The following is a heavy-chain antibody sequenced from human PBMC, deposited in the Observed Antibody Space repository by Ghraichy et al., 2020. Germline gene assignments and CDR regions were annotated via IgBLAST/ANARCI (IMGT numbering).Heavy chain of an antibody. D-gene: IGHD2-15*01. CDR2: ISGSGGST. J-gene: IGHJ6*02. CDR3: AKAPGSNVVAAAQYGMDV. CDR1: GFTFSSYA. Sequence: GGSLRLSCAASGFTFSSYAMSWVRQAPGKGLEWVSAISGSGGSTYYADSVKGRFTISRDNSKNTLYLQMNSLRAEDTAVYYCAKAPGSNVVAAAQYGMDVWGQGTTVTVSS. V-gene: IGHV3-23*01.